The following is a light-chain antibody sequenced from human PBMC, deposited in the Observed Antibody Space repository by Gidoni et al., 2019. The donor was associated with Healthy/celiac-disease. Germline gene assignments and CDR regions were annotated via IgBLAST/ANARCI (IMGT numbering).Light chain of an antibody. CDR2: AAS. CDR1: QSISSY. V-gene: IGKV1-39*01. J-gene: IGKJ4*01. Sequence: DIQMTQSPSSLSASVGDRVTITCRASQSISSYLNWYQQKPGKAPKLLSYAASSLQSGVPSRFSGSGSGTDFTFTISRLQPEDFATYYCQQSYSTLLTFXGXTKVEIK. CDR3: QQSYSTLLT.